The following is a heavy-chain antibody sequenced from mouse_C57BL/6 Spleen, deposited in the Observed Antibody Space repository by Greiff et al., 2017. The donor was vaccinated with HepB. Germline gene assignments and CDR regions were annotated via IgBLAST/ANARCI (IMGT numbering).Heavy chain of an antibody. D-gene: IGHD1-1*01. Sequence: EFQLQQSGPELVKPGASVKISCKASGYSFTGYYMNWVKQSPEKSLEWIGEINPSTGGTNYNQKFKAKATLTVDKSSSTAYMQLKSLTSEDSAVYYCASRDYYGSSCYFDDWGQGTTLTVSS. V-gene: IGHV1-42*01. CDR1: GYSFTGYY. CDR3: ASRDYYGSSCYFDD. J-gene: IGHJ2*01. CDR2: INPSTGGT.